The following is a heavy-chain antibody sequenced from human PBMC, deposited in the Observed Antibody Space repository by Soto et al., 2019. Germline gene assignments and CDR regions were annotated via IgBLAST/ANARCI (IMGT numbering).Heavy chain of an antibody. CDR2: IYWNDDK. J-gene: IGHJ4*02. V-gene: IGHV2-5*01. CDR1: GFSLSTSGVG. Sequence: SGPTLVNPTQTLTLTCTFSGFSLSTSGVGVGWTRQPPGKALEWLALIYWNDDKRYSPSLKSRLTITKDTSKNQVVLTMTNMDPVDTATYYCAHRRGYYYDSSVYYLPDCCGQGTLVTVYS. CDR3: AHRRGYYYDSSVYYLPDC. D-gene: IGHD3-22*01.